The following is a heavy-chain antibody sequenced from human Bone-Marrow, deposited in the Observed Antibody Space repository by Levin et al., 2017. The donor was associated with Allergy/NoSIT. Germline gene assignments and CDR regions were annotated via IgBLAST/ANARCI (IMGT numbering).Heavy chain of an antibody. Sequence: KVSCKGSGYSFTSYWISWVRQMPGKGLEWMGTIDPSDSYTNYSPSFQGHVTISADKSISTAYLQWSSLKASDTAMYYCARHSSSWYRGGYWGQGTLVTVSS. J-gene: IGHJ4*02. CDR3: ARHSSSWYRGGY. CDR2: IDPSDSYT. V-gene: IGHV5-10-1*01. CDR1: GYSFTSYW. D-gene: IGHD6-13*01.